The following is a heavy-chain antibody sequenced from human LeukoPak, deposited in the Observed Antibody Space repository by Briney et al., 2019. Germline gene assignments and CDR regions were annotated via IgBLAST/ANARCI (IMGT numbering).Heavy chain of an antibody. Sequence: SETLSLTCAVYGGSFSDYYWSWIRQPPGKGLEWIGEISHSGITNHNPSLKSQVTISADTSKNQFSLKLSSVTAADTAVYYCARHSAPMIVGGWGQGTLVTVSS. CDR2: ISHSGIT. V-gene: IGHV4-34*01. D-gene: IGHD3-22*01. CDR1: GGSFSDYY. J-gene: IGHJ4*02. CDR3: ARHSAPMIVGG.